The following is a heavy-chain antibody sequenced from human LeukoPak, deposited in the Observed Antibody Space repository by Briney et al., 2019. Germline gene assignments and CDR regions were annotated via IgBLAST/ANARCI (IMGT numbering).Heavy chain of an antibody. D-gene: IGHD3-22*01. CDR3: GLAPYYYDSNGYLGDY. V-gene: IGHV1-58*01. CDR1: GFTFTSSS. CDR2: MVVGRGKI. J-gene: IGHJ4*02. Sequence: SVNLSCKASGFTFTSSSVQWVRHAHGQRLEWVGWMVVGRGKINYEHKLQGRVTITRDMATSTAYMELSSLRGEDTAVYYCGLAPYYYDSNGYLGDYWGEGTLVTVPS.